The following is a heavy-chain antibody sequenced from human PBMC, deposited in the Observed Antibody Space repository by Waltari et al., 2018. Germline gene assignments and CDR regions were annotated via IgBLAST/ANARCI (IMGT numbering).Heavy chain of an antibody. J-gene: IGHJ4*02. CDR1: GGSFSGDD. Sequence: QVQLQQGGAGLLKRWETLSLTCAVYGGSFSGDDWSWIGQPPGKGLEWIGELNHRGSTNSNPSLNSRVTISVDTSKTQFALKLSSVTAADTAVYYCARVGSGWYEGYWGQGTLVTVSS. CDR3: ARVGSGWYEGY. V-gene: IGHV4-34*01. CDR2: LNHRGST. D-gene: IGHD6-19*01.